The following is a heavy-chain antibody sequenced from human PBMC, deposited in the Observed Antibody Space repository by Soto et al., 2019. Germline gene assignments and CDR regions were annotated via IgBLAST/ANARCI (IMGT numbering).Heavy chain of an antibody. D-gene: IGHD3-3*01. Sequence: QVQLQESGPGLVKPSQTLSLTCTVSGDSISSGGYYWSWIRQHPGRGLEWIAYIYHSGSTYYNPYLKSRVTISAATSKNQFSLKLSSVTAADTAVYYCARGPDSSHWYFDLWGRGTLVTVSS. V-gene: IGHV4-31*03. J-gene: IGHJ2*01. CDR2: IYHSGST. CDR3: ARGPDSSHWYFDL. CDR1: GDSISSGGYY.